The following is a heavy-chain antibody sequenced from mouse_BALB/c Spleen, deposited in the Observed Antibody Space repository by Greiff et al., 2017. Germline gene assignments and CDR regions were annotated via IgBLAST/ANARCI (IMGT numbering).Heavy chain of an antibody. D-gene: IGHD2-1*01. J-gene: IGHJ2*01. CDR2: ISYGGST. CDR1: GYSITSDYA. V-gene: IGHV3-2*02. Sequence: VQLKESGPGLVKPSQSLSLTCTVTGYSITSDYAWNWIRQFPGNKLEWMGYISYGGSTSYNPSLKSRISITRDTSKNQFFLQLNSVTTEDTATYYCAGGNPPYYFDYWGQGTTLTVSS. CDR3: AGGNPPYYFDY.